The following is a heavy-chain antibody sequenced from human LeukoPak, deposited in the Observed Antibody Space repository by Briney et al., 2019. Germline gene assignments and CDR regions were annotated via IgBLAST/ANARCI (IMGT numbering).Heavy chain of an antibody. Sequence: ETLSLTCAVYGGSFSGYYWSWIRQPPGKGLEWIGEINHSGSTNYNPSLKSRVTISVDTSKNQFSLKLSSVTAADTAVYYCVSGFGELMSNWFDPWGQGTLVTVSS. CDR2: INHSGST. CDR1: GGSFSGYY. CDR3: VSGFGELMSNWFDP. J-gene: IGHJ5*02. V-gene: IGHV4-34*01. D-gene: IGHD3-10*01.